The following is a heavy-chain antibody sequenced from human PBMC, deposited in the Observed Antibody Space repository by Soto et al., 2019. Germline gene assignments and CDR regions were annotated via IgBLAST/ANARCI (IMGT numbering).Heavy chain of an antibody. J-gene: IGHJ6*02. D-gene: IGHD2-15*01. CDR1: GGSISSSSHY. Sequence: SETLSLTCTVSGGSISSSSHYWGWIRQPPGKGLEWIGSIYYSGSTYYNPSLKSRVTISVDTSKNQFSLKLSSVTAADTAVYYCAREVVVAGSNYYYYYGMDVWGQGTTVTVSS. CDR2: IYYSGST. V-gene: IGHV4-39*02. CDR3: AREVVVAGSNYYYYYGMDV.